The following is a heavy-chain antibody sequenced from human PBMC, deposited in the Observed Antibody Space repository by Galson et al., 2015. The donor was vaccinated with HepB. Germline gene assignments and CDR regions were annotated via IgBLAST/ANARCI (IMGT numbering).Heavy chain of an antibody. Sequence: SVKVSCKASGYTFTGYYMHWVRQAPGQGLEWMGWINPNSGGTNYAQKFQGWVTMTRDTSISTAYMELSRLRSDDTAVYYCARDGAASLPRYGMDVWGQGTTVTVSS. CDR1: GYTFTGYY. J-gene: IGHJ6*02. D-gene: IGHD6-13*01. V-gene: IGHV1-2*04. CDR3: ARDGAASLPRYGMDV. CDR2: INPNSGGT.